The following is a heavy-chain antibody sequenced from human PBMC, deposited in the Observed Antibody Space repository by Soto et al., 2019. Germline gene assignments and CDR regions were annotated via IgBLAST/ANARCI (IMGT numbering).Heavy chain of an antibody. CDR2: ISSSGSTI. J-gene: IGHJ3*02. CDR1: GFTFSSYE. V-gene: IGHV3-48*03. Sequence: PGGSLRLSCAASGFTFSSYEMNWVCQAPGKGLEWVSYISSSGSTIYYADSVKGRFTISRDNAKNSLYLQMNSLRAEDTAVYYCARFGVITNAFDIWGQGTMVTVSS. CDR3: ARFGVITNAFDI. D-gene: IGHD3-10*01.